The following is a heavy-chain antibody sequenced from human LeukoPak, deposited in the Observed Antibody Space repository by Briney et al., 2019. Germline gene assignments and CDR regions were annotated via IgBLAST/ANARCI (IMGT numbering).Heavy chain of an antibody. D-gene: IGHD3-22*01. V-gene: IGHV4-34*01. CDR3: ARVTYDSSGRYWYFDL. Sequence: PSETLSLTCAVYGGSFSGYYWSWIRQPPGKGLEWTGEINHSGSTNYNPSLKSRVTISVDTSKNQFSLKLSSVTAADTAVYYCARVTYDSSGRYWYFDLWGRGTLVTVSS. CDR1: GGSFSGYY. CDR2: INHSGST. J-gene: IGHJ2*01.